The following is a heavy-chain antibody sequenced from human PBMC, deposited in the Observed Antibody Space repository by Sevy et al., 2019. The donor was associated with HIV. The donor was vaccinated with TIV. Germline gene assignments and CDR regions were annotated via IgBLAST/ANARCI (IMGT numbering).Heavy chain of an antibody. J-gene: IGHJ3*02. CDR2: IRTTVNGGTA. CDR3: TRDERDLDAFDI. Sequence: QLGGSLRLSCATSGFTFYNYAMSWFRQAPGKGLEWIGFIRTTVNGGTAEYAASVEGRFTISRYDSGSIAYLQMNNLKTEDTAVYYCTRDERDLDAFDIWGQGTMVTVSS. CDR1: GFTFYNYA. V-gene: IGHV3-49*03.